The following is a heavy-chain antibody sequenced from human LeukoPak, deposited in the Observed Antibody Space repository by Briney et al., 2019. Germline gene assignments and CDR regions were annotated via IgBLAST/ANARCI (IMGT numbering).Heavy chain of an antibody. CDR1: GFTFSSYE. D-gene: IGHD4-11*01. J-gene: IGHJ4*02. CDR3: AKKKTDYSYPSSFDY. V-gene: IGHV3-48*03. CDR2: ISSSGSTI. Sequence: AGGSLRLSCAASGFTFSSYEMNWVRQAPGKGLEWVSYISSSGSTIYYADSVKGRFTISRDNAKNSLYLQMTSLRAEDTAVYYWAKKKTDYSYPSSFDYWGQGTLVTVAS.